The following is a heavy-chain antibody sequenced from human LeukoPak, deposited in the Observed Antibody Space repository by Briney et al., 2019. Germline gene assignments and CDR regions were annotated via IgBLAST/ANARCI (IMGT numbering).Heavy chain of an antibody. Sequence: GASVKVSCKASGGTFSSYAISWVRQAPGQGLEWMGGIIPIFGTANYAQKFQGRVTITADESTSTAYMELSSLRSEDTAVYYCCYDSSDYISHDYWGQGTLVTVSS. CDR1: GGTFSSYA. V-gene: IGHV1-69*13. D-gene: IGHD3-22*01. J-gene: IGHJ4*02. CDR3: CYDSSDYISHDY. CDR2: IIPIFGTA.